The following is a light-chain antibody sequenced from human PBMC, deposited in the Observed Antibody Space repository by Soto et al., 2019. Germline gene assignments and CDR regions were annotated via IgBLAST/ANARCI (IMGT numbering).Light chain of an antibody. CDR3: QPPHIWPPT. J-gene: IGKJ4*01. V-gene: IGKV3-11*01. Sequence: EIVLTQSPATLSLSPGERATLSCRASQTVSSYLAWYQQKPGQAPRLLIYDASNRATGIPSRFSGSGSGTDFTITISSLEPEDFAVYYCQPPHIWPPTFGGGTKVEIK. CDR1: QTVSSY. CDR2: DAS.